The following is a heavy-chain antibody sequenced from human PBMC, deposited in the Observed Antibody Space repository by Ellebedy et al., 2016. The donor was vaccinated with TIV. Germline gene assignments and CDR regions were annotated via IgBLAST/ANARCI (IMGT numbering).Heavy chain of an antibody. D-gene: IGHD6-19*01. CDR1: GFTLSSYW. V-gene: IGHV3-7*03. J-gene: IGHJ4*02. Sequence: PGGSLRLSCAASGFTLSSYWMSWVRQAPGKGLEWVANIKQDGSEKHYVDSVKGRFTISRDNAKNSLYLQMNSLRVEDTAVYYCAREGSGWHIEYWGQGTLVTVSS. CDR3: AREGSGWHIEY. CDR2: IKQDGSEK.